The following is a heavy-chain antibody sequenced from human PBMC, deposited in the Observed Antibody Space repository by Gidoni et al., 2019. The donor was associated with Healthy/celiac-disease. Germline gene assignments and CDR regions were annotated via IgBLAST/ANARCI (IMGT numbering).Heavy chain of an antibody. CDR2: INHSGST. D-gene: IGHD2-15*01. CDR3: ARGRSFIVGWFDP. J-gene: IGHJ5*02. CDR1: GGSFSGYY. V-gene: IGHV4-34*01. Sequence: QVQLQQWGAGLLKPSETLSLTCAVYGGSFSGYYWSWIRQPPGKGLEWIGEINHSGSTNYNPSLKSRVTISVDTSKNQFSLKLSSVTAADTAVYYCARGRSFIVGWFDPWGQGTLVTVSS.